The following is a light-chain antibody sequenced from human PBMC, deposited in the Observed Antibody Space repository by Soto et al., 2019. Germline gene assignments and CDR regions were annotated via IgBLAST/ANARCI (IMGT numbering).Light chain of an antibody. CDR1: SSDVGAYNY. J-gene: IGLJ1*01. V-gene: IGLV2-11*01. CDR3: CSYAGTYSYV. Sequence: ALTQPRSVSGSPGQSVTISCTGTSSDVGAYNYVSWYQQHPGKAPKFMIYDVSKRPSGVPDRFSGSKSGNTASLTISGLQAEDEADYYCCSYAGTYSYVFGTGTRSPS. CDR2: DVS.